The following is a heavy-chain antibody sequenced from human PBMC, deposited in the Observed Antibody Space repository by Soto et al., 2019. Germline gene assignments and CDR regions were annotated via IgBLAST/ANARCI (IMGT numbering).Heavy chain of an antibody. CDR1: GFTFSSYA. V-gene: IGHV3-30-3*01. CDR2: ISYDGSNK. D-gene: IGHD2-21*02. J-gene: IGHJ4*02. CDR3: ARDRVVTGNAFDY. Sequence: LRLSCAASGFTFSSYAMHWVRQAPGKGLEWVAVISYDGSNKYYADSVKGRFTISRDNSKNTLYLQMNSLRAEDMAVYHCARDRVVTGNAFDYWGQGTLVTVSS.